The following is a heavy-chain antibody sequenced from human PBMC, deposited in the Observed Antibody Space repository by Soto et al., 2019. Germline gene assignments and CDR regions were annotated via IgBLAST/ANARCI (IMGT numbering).Heavy chain of an antibody. Sequence: QLQLQESGPGLVKPSETLSLTCTVSGGSISSSSYYWGWIRQPPGKGLEWIGSIYYSGSTYYNPSLKSRVTISVDTSKNQFSLKLSSVTAAYTAVYYCASLYYTSYFDYWGQGTLVTVSS. J-gene: IGHJ4*02. CDR3: ASLYYTSYFDY. CDR1: GGSISSSSYY. D-gene: IGHD3-22*01. CDR2: IYYSGST. V-gene: IGHV4-39*01.